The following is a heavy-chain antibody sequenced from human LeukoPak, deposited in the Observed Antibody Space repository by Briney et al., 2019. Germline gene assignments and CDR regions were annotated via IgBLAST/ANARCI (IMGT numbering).Heavy chain of an antibody. CDR2: IIPIFGIA. CDR3: ASCHCVGARPNWFDP. D-gene: IGHD1-26*01. J-gene: IGHJ5*02. V-gene: IGHV1-69*04. CDR1: GGTFSSYA. Sequence: SVKVSCKASGGTFSSYAISWVRQAPGQGLEWMGRIIPIFGIANYAQKFQGRVTITADKSTSTAYMELSSLRSEDTAVYYCASCHCVGARPNWFDPWGQGTLVTVSS.